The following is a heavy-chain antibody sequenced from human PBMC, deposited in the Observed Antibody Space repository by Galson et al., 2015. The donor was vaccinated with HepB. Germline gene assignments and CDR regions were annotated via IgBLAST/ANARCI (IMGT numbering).Heavy chain of an antibody. V-gene: IGHV4-31*03. CDR2: IYYSGST. CDR3: ASSRYYGSGSPPGPFDP. Sequence: LSLTCTVSGGSISSGGYYWSWIRQHPGKGLEWIGYIYYSGSTYYNPSLKSRVTISVDTSKNQFSLKLSSVTAADTAVYYCASSRYYGSGSPPGPFDPWGQGTLVTVSS. D-gene: IGHD3-10*01. J-gene: IGHJ5*02. CDR1: GGSISSGGYY.